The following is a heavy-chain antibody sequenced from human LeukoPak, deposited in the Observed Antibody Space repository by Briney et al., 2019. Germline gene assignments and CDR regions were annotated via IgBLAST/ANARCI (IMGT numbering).Heavy chain of an antibody. CDR2: INEDGSEK. V-gene: IGHV3-7*01. D-gene: IGHD6-13*01. CDR1: GFTFRNYW. CDR3: ASRWYS. J-gene: IGHJ4*02. Sequence: PGGSLRLSCAASGFTFRNYWMSWVRQVPGKGLEWVANINEDGSEKYYLDSVKGRFTISRDNAKNSLYLQMNSLRAEDTAVYYCASRWYSWGQGTLVTVSS.